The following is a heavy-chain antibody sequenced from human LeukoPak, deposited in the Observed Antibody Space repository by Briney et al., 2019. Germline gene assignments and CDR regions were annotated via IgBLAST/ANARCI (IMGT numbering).Heavy chain of an antibody. CDR1: GYTY. V-gene: IGHV1-46*01. CDR2: INPSGGGT. CDR3: ARDTAVAADREYYYYYMDV. D-gene: IGHD6-19*01. Sequence: ASVKVSCKASGYTYMHWVRQAPGQGLEWMGIINPSGGGTNYAQKFQGRVTMTRDMSTSTVYMELSSLRSEDTAVYYCARDTAVAADREYYYYYMDVWGKGTTVTVSS. J-gene: IGHJ6*03.